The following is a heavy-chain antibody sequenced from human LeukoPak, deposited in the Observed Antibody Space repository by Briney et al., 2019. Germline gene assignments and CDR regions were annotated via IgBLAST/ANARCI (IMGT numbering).Heavy chain of an antibody. V-gene: IGHV1-18*01. CDR1: GYTFTSYA. CDR3: ARSRGYCGGGSCYFDY. D-gene: IGHD2-15*01. J-gene: IGHJ4*02. CDR2: ISAYNGNT. Sequence: ASVKVSCKASGYTFTSYAISWVRQAPGQGLKWMGWISAYNGNTNYAQELQGRLTMTTDTSTSTAYMELRSLISDDAAVYYCARSRGYCGGGSCYFDYWGQGTLVTVSS.